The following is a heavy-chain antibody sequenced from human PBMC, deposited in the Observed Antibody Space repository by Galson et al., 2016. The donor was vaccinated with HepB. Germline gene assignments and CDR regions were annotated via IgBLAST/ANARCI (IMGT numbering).Heavy chain of an antibody. CDR1: GFTFSNYA. Sequence: SLRLSCAASGFTFSNYAMNWVRQAPGKGLEWVSIASSSGAGTYYADSVKDRFTISRDNSKSTLYLQMNSLIVEDTAVYYCAKDDCSSFKCSYGMDVWGQGTTVTVSS. J-gene: IGHJ6*02. D-gene: IGHD2-2*01. CDR2: ASSSGAGT. V-gene: IGHV3-23*01. CDR3: AKDDCSSFKCSYGMDV.